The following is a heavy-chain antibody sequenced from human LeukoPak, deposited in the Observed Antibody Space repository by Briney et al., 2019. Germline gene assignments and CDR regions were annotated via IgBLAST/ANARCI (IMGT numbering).Heavy chain of an antibody. Sequence: SVKVSCKASGGTFSSYAISWVRQAPGQGLEWMGGIIPIFGTANYAQKFQGRVTITADESTSTAYMELSGLRSEDTAVYYCAGGTGTELPYYYYYGMDVWGQGTTVTVSS. CDR2: IIPIFGTA. V-gene: IGHV1-69*13. CDR3: AGGTGTELPYYYYYGMDV. J-gene: IGHJ6*02. CDR1: GGTFSSYA. D-gene: IGHD1-1*01.